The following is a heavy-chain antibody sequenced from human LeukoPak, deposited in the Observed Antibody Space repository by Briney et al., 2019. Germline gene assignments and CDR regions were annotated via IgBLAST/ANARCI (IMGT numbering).Heavy chain of an antibody. V-gene: IGHV4-4*02. D-gene: IGHD3-3*01. Sequence: SETLSLTCDVSGGSVTSTNWWTWVRQPPGKGLEWIGEVHLDGRTNYNPSLKSRLIMSVDLPENHISLKLASATTTDTAVYYCAREGGFYRPLDYSGQGTLVTVSS. CDR2: VHLDGRT. CDR1: GGSVTSTNW. J-gene: IGHJ4*02. CDR3: AREGGFYRPLDY.